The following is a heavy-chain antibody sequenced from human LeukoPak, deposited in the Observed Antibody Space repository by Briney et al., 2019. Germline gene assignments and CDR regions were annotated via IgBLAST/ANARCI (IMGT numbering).Heavy chain of an antibody. CDR3: ASEGRGSYFDY. D-gene: IGHD3-10*01. J-gene: IGHJ4*02. CDR2: IYYSGST. Sequence: SETLSLTCTVSGGSISSFYWSWIRQPPGKGLEWIGYIYYSGSTNYNPSLKSRVTISVDTSKNQFSLKLSSVTAADTAVYYCASEGRGSYFDYWGQGTLVTVSS. V-gene: IGHV4-59*01. CDR1: GGSISSFY.